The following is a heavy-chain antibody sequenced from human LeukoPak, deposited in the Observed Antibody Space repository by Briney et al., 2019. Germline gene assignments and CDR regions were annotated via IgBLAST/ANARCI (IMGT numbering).Heavy chain of an antibody. J-gene: IGHJ4*02. D-gene: IGHD6-13*01. CDR1: GGSISSYY. V-gene: IGHV4-59*01. CDR2: IYYSGST. CDR3: AGYSSSWYSQFDY. Sequence: SETLSLTCTVPGGSISSYYWSWIRQPPGKGLEWIGYIYYSGSTNYNPSLKSRVTISVDTSKNQFSLKLSSVTAADTAVYYCAGYSSSWYSQFDYWGQGTLVTVSS.